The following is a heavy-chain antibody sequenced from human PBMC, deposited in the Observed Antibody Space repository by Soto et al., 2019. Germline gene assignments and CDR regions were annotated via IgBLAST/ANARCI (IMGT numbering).Heavy chain of an antibody. Sequence: QVQLVQSGAEVKKPGASVKVSCKASGYTFTSYGISWVRQAPGQGLEWMGWISAYNGNTNYAQKLQGRVTMTTDTSTSKAYMELRSLRSDDTAVYYCARAGGLVVPAAMIHYYYGMDVWGQGTTVTVSS. V-gene: IGHV1-18*01. CDR1: GYTFTSYG. J-gene: IGHJ6*02. CDR2: ISAYNGNT. D-gene: IGHD2-2*01. CDR3: ARAGGLVVPAAMIHYYYGMDV.